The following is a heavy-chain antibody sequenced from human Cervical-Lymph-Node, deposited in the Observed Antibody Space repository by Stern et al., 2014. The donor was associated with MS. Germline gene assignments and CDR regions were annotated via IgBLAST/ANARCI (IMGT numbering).Heavy chain of an antibody. Sequence: EVQLVQSGAEVKKPGESLKISCRTSGYTFSNFWIGWVRQMSGKGLEWMGVIYPADSDTTYSPSFQGQVTISADESISTAYLQWRSLKASDTAMYYCVRRRDSAGYDTFDLWGQGTMLIVSS. CDR3: VRRRDSAGYDTFDL. V-gene: IGHV5-51*01. D-gene: IGHD3-22*01. J-gene: IGHJ3*01. CDR2: IYPADSDT. CDR1: GYTFSNFW.